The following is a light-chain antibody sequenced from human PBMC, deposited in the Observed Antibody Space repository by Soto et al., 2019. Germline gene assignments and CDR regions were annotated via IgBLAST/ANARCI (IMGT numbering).Light chain of an antibody. CDR2: GAS. Sequence: EIVMTQSPATLSVSPGERATLSCRASQSVSSNLAWYQQKPGQAPRLLIYGASSRATGIPDRFSGSGSGTDFTLTISRLEPEDFAVYYCSLRTFGQGTKVDIK. CDR1: QSVSSN. J-gene: IGKJ1*01. CDR3: SLRT. V-gene: IGKV3D-15*01.